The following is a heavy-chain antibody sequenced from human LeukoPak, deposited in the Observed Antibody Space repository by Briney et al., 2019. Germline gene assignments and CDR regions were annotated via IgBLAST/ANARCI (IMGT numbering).Heavy chain of an antibody. J-gene: IGHJ4*02. CDR1: GGSISTYS. V-gene: IGHV4-59*08. CDR2: IHASGPT. D-gene: IGHD6-6*01. Sequence: SETLSLTCTVSGGSISTYSWSWVRRPPGKGLEWIAFIHASGPTTYNPSLKSRIIISVDTSKNQFTLKLSSVTAADTAVYDCARHDAGIAARPFDNWGQGTLVTVSS. CDR3: ARHDAGIAARPFDN.